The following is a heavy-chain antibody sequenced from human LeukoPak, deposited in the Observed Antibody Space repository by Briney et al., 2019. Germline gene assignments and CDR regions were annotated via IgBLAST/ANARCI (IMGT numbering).Heavy chain of an antibody. D-gene: IGHD6-13*01. J-gene: IGHJ5*02. Sequence: GRSLRLSCAASGFTFDDYAMHWVRQAPGKGLEWVSGISWNSGSIGYADSVKGRFTISRDNAKNSLYLQMNSLRAEDTALYYCAKGQQQLVRWFDPWSQGTLVTVSS. CDR1: GFTFDDYA. V-gene: IGHV3-9*01. CDR3: AKGQQQLVRWFDP. CDR2: ISWNSGSI.